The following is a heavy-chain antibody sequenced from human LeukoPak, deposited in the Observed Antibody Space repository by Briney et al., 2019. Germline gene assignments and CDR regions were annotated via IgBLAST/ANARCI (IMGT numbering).Heavy chain of an antibody. Sequence: GGSLRLSCAASGFTFSSYAMHWVRQAPGKGLEWVAVISYDGSNKYYADSVKGRFTISRDNSKNTLYLQMNSLRAEDTAVYYCARDPYGGFRFDPWGQGTLVTVSS. J-gene: IGHJ5*02. CDR2: ISYDGSNK. D-gene: IGHD4-23*01. CDR3: ARDPYGGFRFDP. CDR1: GFTFSSYA. V-gene: IGHV3-30-3*01.